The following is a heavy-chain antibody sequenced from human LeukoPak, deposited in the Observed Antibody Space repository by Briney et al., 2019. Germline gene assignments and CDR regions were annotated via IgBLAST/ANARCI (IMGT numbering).Heavy chain of an antibody. Sequence: VASVKVSCKASGGTFSSYAISWVRQAPGQGLEWMGRIIPILGIANYAQKFQGRVTITADKSTSTAYMELSSLRSEDTAVYYCAEHNYGDYDVFDYWGQGTLVTVSS. D-gene: IGHD4-17*01. V-gene: IGHV1-69*04. J-gene: IGHJ4*02. CDR3: AEHNYGDYDVFDY. CDR2: IIPILGIA. CDR1: GGTFSSYA.